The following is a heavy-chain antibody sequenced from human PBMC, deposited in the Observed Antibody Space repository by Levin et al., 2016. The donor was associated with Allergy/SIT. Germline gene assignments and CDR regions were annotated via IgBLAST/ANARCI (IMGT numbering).Heavy chain of an antibody. CDR1: GYTFTSYY. CDR3: ARASSFHYGTTGGWFDP. D-gene: IGHD4-17*01. CDR2: INPSGGST. Sequence: ASVKVSCKASGYTFTSYYMHWVRQAPGQGLEWMGIINPSGGSTSYAQKFQGRVTMTRDTSTSTVYMELSSLRSEDTAVYYCARASSFHYGTTGGWFDPWGQGTLVTVSS. V-gene: IGHV1-46*01. J-gene: IGHJ5*02.